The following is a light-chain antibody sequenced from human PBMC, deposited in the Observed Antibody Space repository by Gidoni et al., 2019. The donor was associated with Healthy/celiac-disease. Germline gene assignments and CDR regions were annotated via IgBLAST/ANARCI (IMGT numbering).Light chain of an antibody. V-gene: IGKV3D-15*01. Sequence: EIVMMQSPATLSVSPGERATLSCRASQSVSSNLAWYQQNPGQAPRLLSYGASTRAPVIPARFSGSGSGTEFTLTISSLQSEDFAVYYCQQYNNWPPQYTFGQGTKLEIK. CDR3: QQYNNWPPQYT. CDR2: GAS. J-gene: IGKJ2*01. CDR1: QSVSSN.